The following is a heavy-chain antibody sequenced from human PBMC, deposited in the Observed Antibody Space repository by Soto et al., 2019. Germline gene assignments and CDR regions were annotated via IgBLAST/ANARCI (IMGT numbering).Heavy chain of an antibody. CDR1: RYSFTTYA. J-gene: IGHJ4*02. CDR2: INAGNGDT. D-gene: IGHD1-1*01. CDR3: ARDPGTGAALRAYHFDY. V-gene: IGHV1-3*01. Sequence: GASVKVSCKASRYSFTTYALHWVRQAPGQRLEWMGWINAGNGDTKYSGKFQGRVTITRDTSANTAYMELSSLRSEDTSVYYCARDPGTGAALRAYHFDYWGQGTLVTVSS.